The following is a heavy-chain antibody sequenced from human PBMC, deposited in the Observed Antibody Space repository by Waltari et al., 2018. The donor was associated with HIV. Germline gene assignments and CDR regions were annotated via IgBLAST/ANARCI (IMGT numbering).Heavy chain of an antibody. CDR1: GFTFSNYA. CDR3: AKEGIIVITDAFDI. CDR2: ISGCGGST. D-gene: IGHD3-22*01. Sequence: EVQLLESGGGLVQPGGSLRLSCAASGFTFSNYAMSWVRQAPGKGREWVSSISGCGGSTYYADSVKGRFTVSRDNSKDTLFLQMNSLRAEDTALYYCAKEGIIVITDAFDIWGQGTMVIVSS. J-gene: IGHJ3*02. V-gene: IGHV3-23*01.